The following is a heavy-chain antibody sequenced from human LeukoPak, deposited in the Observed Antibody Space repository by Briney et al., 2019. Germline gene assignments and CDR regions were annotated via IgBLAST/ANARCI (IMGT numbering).Heavy chain of an antibody. Sequence: SETLSLTCTVSGGSISNYYWSWIRQPPGKGLEWIGYIYYSGSTNCNPSLKSRVTISVDTSKNQFSLKLSSVTTADTAVYYCARLTTTMIVVWGQGALVTVSS. D-gene: IGHD3-22*01. J-gene: IGHJ4*02. V-gene: IGHV4-59*01. CDR1: GGSISNYY. CDR3: ARLTTTMIVV. CDR2: IYYSGST.